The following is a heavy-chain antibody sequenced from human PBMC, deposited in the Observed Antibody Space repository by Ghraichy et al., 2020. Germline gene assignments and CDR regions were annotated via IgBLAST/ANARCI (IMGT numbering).Heavy chain of an antibody. J-gene: IGHJ6*02. V-gene: IGHV3-21*01. CDR1: GFTFSSYS. D-gene: IGHD6-6*01. Sequence: GGSLRLSCAASGFTFSSYSMNWVRQAPGKGLEWVSSISSSSSYIYYADSVKGRFTISRDNAKNSLYLQMNSLRAEDTAVYYCARGAARRDYYYGMDVWGQGTTVTVSS. CDR2: ISSSSSYI. CDR3: ARGAARRDYYYGMDV.